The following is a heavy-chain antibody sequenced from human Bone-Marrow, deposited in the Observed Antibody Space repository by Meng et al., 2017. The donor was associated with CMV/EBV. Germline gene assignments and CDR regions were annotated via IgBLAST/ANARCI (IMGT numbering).Heavy chain of an antibody. J-gene: IGHJ5*02. Sequence: KVSCKASGRTVSSYTISWVRQAPGQGLERIGRIIPILGIANYAHKFQGRVTITADTSTSTAYMVLSSLRSADTAVYYCARSPPNYYGSGNHCWIDPWGQGTPVTVSS. CDR1: GRTVSSYT. CDR2: IIPILGIA. V-gene: IGHV1-69*02. CDR3: ARSPPNYYGSGNHCWIDP. D-gene: IGHD3-10*01.